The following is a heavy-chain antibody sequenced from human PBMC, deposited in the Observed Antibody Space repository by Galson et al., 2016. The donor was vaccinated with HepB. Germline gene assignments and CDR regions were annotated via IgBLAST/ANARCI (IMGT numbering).Heavy chain of an antibody. CDR3: ARTPSYCRGDGCDGFDI. CDR1: GFSLRTNGMC. J-gene: IGHJ3*02. Sequence: PALVKPTQTLTLTCTFSGFSLRTNGMCVSWIRQPPGKALEWLARIDWDNNEYRTPSLRTRLTISKDTPKNRVVLTMTNLDPEYTATYYFARTPSYCRGDGCDGFDIWGQGTMVTVSS. V-gene: IGHV2-70*11. D-gene: IGHD2-21*01. CDR2: IDWDNNE.